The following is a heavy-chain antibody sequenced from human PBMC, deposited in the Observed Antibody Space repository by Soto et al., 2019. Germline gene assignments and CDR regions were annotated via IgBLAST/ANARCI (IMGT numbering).Heavy chain of an antibody. CDR1: GYSISSGYY. CDR3: ATTSKNWFDP. Sequence: SETLSLTCAVSGYSISSGYYWGWIRQPPGKGLEWIGSIYHSGSTYYNPSLKSRVTISVDTSKNQFSLKLSSVTAADTAVYYCATTSKNWFDPWGQGTLVTVPQ. V-gene: IGHV4-38-2*01. J-gene: IGHJ5*02. CDR2: IYHSGST. D-gene: IGHD2-2*01.